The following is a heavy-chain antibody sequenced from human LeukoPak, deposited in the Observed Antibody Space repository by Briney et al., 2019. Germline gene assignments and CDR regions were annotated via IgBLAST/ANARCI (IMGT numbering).Heavy chain of an antibody. CDR2: IYYSGST. Sequence: SETLSLTCTVSGGSISSSSYYWGWIRQTPGKGLEWIGSIYYSGSTYYNPSLKSRVTISVDTSKNQFSLKLSSVTAADTAVYYCAREANYYYYMDVWGKGTTVTVSS. V-gene: IGHV4-39*07. CDR3: AREANYYYYMDV. J-gene: IGHJ6*03. CDR1: GGSISSSSYY.